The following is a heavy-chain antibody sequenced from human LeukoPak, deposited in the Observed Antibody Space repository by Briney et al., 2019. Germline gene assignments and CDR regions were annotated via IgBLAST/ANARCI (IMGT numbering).Heavy chain of an antibody. CDR2: ISGGAEDT. Sequence: GGSLRLSCAASGFTFTSYAMSWIRQAPGKGLEWVSAISGGAEDTYYPDSVKGRFTVSRDNSRNTLFLQMSSLGAEDTATYYCAKPRAMTTGVGRYFDLWGRGTLVTVSS. CDR3: AKPRAMTTGVGRYFDL. J-gene: IGHJ2*01. CDR1: GFTFTSYA. D-gene: IGHD1-1*01. V-gene: IGHV3-23*01.